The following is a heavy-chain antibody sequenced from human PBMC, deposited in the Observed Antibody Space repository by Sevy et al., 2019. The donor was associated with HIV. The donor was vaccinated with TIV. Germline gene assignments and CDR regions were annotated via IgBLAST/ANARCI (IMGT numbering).Heavy chain of an antibody. Sequence: GGSLRLSCTASGFTFSDYAMSWFRQAPGKGLEWVGFIRSKAYGGTTEYAASVKGRFTISRDDSKSISYLQMNSLKTDDTAVYYCTRDFLGLACDYWGQGTLVTVSS. J-gene: IGHJ4*02. V-gene: IGHV3-49*03. CDR1: GFTFSDYA. CDR3: TRDFLGLACDY. CDR2: IRSKAYGGTT. D-gene: IGHD5-12*01.